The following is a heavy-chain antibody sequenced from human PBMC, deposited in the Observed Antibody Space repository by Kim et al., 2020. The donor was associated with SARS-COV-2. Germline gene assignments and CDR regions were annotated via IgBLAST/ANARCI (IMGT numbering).Heavy chain of an antibody. CDR1: GYGFTNNY. CDR2: IYPNGGAT. CDR3: ARDLEGFDY. Sequence: ASVKVSCKTSGYGFTNNYLHWVRLAPGQGLEWMGMIYPNGGATTYAQKFQGRVTMTKDTSTSTAYMELSSLTSDDTAMYYCARDLEGFDYWRQGALVTVS. J-gene: IGHJ4*02. D-gene: IGHD1-1*01. V-gene: IGHV1-46*01.